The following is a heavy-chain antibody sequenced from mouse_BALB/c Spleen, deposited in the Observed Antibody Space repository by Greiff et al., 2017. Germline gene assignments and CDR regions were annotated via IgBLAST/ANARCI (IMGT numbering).Heavy chain of an antibody. CDR2: ISSGGSYT. Sequence: EVKLMESGGGLVKPGGSLKLSCAASGFTFSSYAMSWVRQSPEKRLEWVAEISSGGSYTYYPDTVTGRFTISRDNAKNTLYLEMSSLRSEDTAMYYCASGIYYGNYVFAYWGQGTLVTVSA. D-gene: IGHD2-1*01. CDR1: GFTFSSYA. V-gene: IGHV5-9-4*01. CDR3: ASGIYYGNYVFAY. J-gene: IGHJ3*01.